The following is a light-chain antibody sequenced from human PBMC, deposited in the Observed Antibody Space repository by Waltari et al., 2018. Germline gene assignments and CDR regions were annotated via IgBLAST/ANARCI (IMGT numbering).Light chain of an antibody. V-gene: IGKV3-20*01. J-gene: IGKJ1*01. Sequence: EIVLTQSPGTLSLSPGESATLSCRASQSVNTYLAWYQQKPGQAPRLLIYAASTRAAGIPDRFSGSGSGTDFSLTISRLEAEDFAVYYCQHHVRLPATFGQGTKVEIK. CDR2: AAS. CDR3: QHHVRLPAT. CDR1: QSVNTY.